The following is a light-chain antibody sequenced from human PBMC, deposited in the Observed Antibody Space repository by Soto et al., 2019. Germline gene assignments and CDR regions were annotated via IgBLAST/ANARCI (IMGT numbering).Light chain of an antibody. CDR3: RLYTSGSPGV. V-gene: IGLV2-14*01. Sequence: QSALTQPASVSGSPGQSIAISCTGTSSDVGGYNYVYWYQQQPGKTPNLMIYDVSNRPSGVSNRFSGSKSGNTASLTISGLQAEDEADYYCRLYTSGSPGVFGGGTKLTVL. CDR1: SSDVGGYNY. CDR2: DVS. J-gene: IGLJ3*02.